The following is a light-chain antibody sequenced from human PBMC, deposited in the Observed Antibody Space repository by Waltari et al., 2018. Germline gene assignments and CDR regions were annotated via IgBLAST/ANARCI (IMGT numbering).Light chain of an antibody. Sequence: QSVLTQPPSVSAAPGQKVTISCSGTSSNIGNNYVSWYQQFPGTAPKLLIYDNNKRPSGIPDRFSGSKSGTSATLVITGLQTGDGADYYCGTWDTSLSKVFGGGTKLTVL. V-gene: IGLV1-51*01. CDR1: SSNIGNNY. J-gene: IGLJ2*01. CDR3: GTWDTSLSKV. CDR2: DNN.